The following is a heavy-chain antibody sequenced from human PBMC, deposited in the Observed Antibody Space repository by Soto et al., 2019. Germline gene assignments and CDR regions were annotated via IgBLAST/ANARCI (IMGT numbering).Heavy chain of an antibody. Sequence: GGSLRLSCAASGFTFSSYGMHWVRQAPGKGLEWVAVISYDGSNKYYADSVKGRFTISRDNSKNTLCLQTNSLRAEDTAVYYCAKGQYDFWSGDYYYGMDVWGQGTTVTVSS. CDR2: ISYDGSNK. V-gene: IGHV3-30*18. CDR1: GFTFSSYG. J-gene: IGHJ6*02. D-gene: IGHD3-3*01. CDR3: AKGQYDFWSGDYYYGMDV.